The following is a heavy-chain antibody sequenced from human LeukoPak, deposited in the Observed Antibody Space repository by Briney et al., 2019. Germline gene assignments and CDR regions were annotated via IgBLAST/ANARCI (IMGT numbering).Heavy chain of an antibody. CDR3: ASVYYYDSSGFDY. J-gene: IGHJ4*02. V-gene: IGHV1-2*02. CDR1: GYTFTGYY. D-gene: IGHD3-22*01. CDR2: INPNSGGT. Sequence: GASVKVSCKASGYTFTGYYMHWVRQAPGQGLEWMGWINPNSGGTNYAQKFQGRVTMTRDTSISTAYMELSRLRSDDTAVCYCASVYYYDSSGFDYWGQGTLVTVSS.